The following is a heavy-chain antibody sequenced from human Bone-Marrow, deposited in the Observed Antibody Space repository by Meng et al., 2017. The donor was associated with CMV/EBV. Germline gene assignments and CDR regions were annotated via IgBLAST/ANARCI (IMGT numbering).Heavy chain of an antibody. CDR1: GFTFSSYW. V-gene: IGHV3-74*01. CDR3: ARDLRLWSYYYDSSGTEYDY. J-gene: IGHJ4*02. CDR2: INSDGSST. D-gene: IGHD3-22*01. Sequence: GESLKISCADSGFTFSSYWMHWVRQAPGKGLVWVSRINSDGSSTSYADSVKGRFTISSDNAKNTQYLQMNGLRAEDTAVYYCARDLRLWSYYYDSSGTEYDYWGQGTLVTVSS.